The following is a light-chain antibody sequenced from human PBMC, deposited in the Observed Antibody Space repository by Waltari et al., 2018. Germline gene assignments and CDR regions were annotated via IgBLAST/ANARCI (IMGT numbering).Light chain of an antibody. CDR1: QSVNSY. Sequence: DIVLTQSPATLSLSPGERATLSCRASQSVNSYLGWYQQKPGQPPRLLIYEASKRATGIPARFSGSGSGTDFTLTISSLEPEDFAVYYCQHRRSWPLTFGGGTKVEIK. J-gene: IGKJ4*01. V-gene: IGKV3-11*01. CDR3: QHRRSWPLT. CDR2: EAS.